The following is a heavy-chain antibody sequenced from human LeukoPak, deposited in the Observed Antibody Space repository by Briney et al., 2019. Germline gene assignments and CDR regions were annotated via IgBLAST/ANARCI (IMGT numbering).Heavy chain of an antibody. CDR1: GGSISSYY. D-gene: IGHD1-1*01. V-gene: IGHV4-4*07. Sequence: SETLSLTCSVSGGSISSYYWSWIRQPAGKGLEWIGRIYTSGSTNYNPSLKSRVTMSVDTSKNQFSLKLSSVTAADTAVYYCARTTYGQDRNDVFDPWGQGTLVTVSS. CDR2: IYTSGST. CDR3: ARTTYGQDRNDVFDP. J-gene: IGHJ5*02.